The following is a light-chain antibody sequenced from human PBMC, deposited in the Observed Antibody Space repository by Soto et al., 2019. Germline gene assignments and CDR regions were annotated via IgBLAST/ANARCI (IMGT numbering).Light chain of an antibody. CDR1: QSVSSN. CDR2: GAS. CDR3: QQYKNWPPLT. Sequence: EIVLTHSPGTLALSPGERATLSSSASQSVSSNLAWYQQKPGQAPRLLIYGASTRATGIPARFSGGGSGTEFTLTISSLQSEDFAVYYCQQYKNWPPLTFGGGTKVDI. V-gene: IGKV3D-15*01. J-gene: IGKJ4*01.